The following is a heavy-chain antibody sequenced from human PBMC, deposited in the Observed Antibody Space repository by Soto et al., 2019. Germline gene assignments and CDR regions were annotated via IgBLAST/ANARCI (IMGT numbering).Heavy chain of an antibody. CDR3: ARRSYGSGRPYNWFDP. CDR1: GYTFTSNY. V-gene: IGHV1-46*01. J-gene: IGHJ5*02. CDR2: INPSGGST. Sequence: ASVKVSCKASGYTFTSNYMQWVRQAPGQGLEWMGIINPSGGSTSYAQKFQGRVTMTRDTSTSTVYMELSSLRSEDTAVYYCARRSYGSGRPYNWFDPWGQGTLVTVSS. D-gene: IGHD3-10*01.